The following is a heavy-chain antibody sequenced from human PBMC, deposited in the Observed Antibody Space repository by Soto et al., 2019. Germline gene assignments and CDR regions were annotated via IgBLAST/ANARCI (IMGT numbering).Heavy chain of an antibody. J-gene: IGHJ6*03. D-gene: IGHD2-15*01. CDR2: INAGNGNT. V-gene: IGHV1-3*01. Sequence: ASVKVSCKASGYTFTSYAMHWVRQVPGQRLEWMGWINAGNGNTKYSQKFQGRVTITRDTSASTAYMELSSLRSEDTAVYYCARDCSGGSCYSLIPRPFYYYYYMDVWGKGTTVTVSS. CDR1: GYTFTSYA. CDR3: ARDCSGGSCYSLIPRPFYYYYYMDV.